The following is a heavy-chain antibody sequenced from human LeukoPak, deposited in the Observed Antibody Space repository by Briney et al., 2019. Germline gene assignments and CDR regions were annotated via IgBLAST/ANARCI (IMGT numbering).Heavy chain of an antibody. CDR1: GYTFTSYD. CDR3: ARLGSSSWYEVYYYYYGMDV. V-gene: IGHV1-8*01. D-gene: IGHD6-13*01. J-gene: IGHJ6*02. Sequence: ASVKVSCKASGYTFTSYDINWVRQATGQGLEWMGWMNPNSGNTGYAQKFQGRVTMTRNTSISTAYMELSSLRSEDTAVYYCARLGSSSWYEVYYYYYGMDVWGQGTTVIVSS. CDR2: MNPNSGNT.